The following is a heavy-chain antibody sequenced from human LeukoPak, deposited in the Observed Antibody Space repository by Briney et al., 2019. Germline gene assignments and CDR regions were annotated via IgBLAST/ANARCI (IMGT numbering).Heavy chain of an antibody. Sequence: GGSLRLSCAASGFTFSNAWMSWGRQAPGKGLEWVGRIKSKTDGGTTDYAAPVKGRFTISRDDSKNTLYLQMNSLKTEDTAVYYCTFYDFWSGSTTGMDVWGKGTTVTVSS. D-gene: IGHD3-3*01. CDR3: TFYDFWSGSTTGMDV. CDR2: IKSKTDGGTT. V-gene: IGHV3-15*01. J-gene: IGHJ6*04. CDR1: GFTFSNAW.